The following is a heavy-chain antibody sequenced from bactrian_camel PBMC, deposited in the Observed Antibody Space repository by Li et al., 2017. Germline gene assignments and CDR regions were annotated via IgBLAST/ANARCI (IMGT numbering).Heavy chain of an antibody. Sequence: AGGSLRLSCQASDDAYKRGCMAWFRKAPGKEREGVASIEGDGSTDYTASVKGRFAIFRDNAKRTVYLQLNNLKPEDTAVYYCAAVDHRYLGRASRSWNLSTWRPTECVFRYEGQGTQVTVS. J-gene: IGHJ4*01. D-gene: IGHD1*01. V-gene: IGHV3S56*01. CDR1: DDAYKRGC. CDR2: IEGDGST.